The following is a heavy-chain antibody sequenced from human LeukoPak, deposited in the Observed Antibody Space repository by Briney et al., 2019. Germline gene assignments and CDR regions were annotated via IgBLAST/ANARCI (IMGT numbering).Heavy chain of an antibody. J-gene: IGHJ4*02. CDR3: ATIYFSSGL. V-gene: IGHV3-74*01. D-gene: IGHD2/OR15-2a*01. Sequence: GGSLRLSCAASGFTFRSYWMHCVRQAPGKGLVWVSRIIGDGTSTTYADSVRGRFTISRDNAKNPLYLQMNSLRAEHTAVYSCATIYFSSGLWGQGTLVTVSS. CDR1: GFTFRSYW. CDR2: IIGDGTST.